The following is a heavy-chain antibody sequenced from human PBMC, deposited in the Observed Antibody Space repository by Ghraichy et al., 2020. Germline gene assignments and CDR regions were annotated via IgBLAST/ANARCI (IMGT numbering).Heavy chain of an antibody. D-gene: IGHD3-3*01. CDR2: ISYDGSNK. Sequence: GALRLSCAASGFTFSSYGMHWVRQAPGKGLEWVAVISYDGSNKYYADSVKGRFTISRDNSKNTLYLQMNSLRAEDTAVYYCANVLRFLEWLLYWGQGTLVTVSS. J-gene: IGHJ4*02. V-gene: IGHV3-30*18. CDR3: ANVLRFLEWLLY. CDR1: GFTFSSYG.